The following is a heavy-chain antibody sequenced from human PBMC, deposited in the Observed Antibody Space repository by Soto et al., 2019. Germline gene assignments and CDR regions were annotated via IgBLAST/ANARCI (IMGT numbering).Heavy chain of an antibody. D-gene: IGHD6-19*01. CDR3: ARGGVEQWLVH. CDR1: GYTFTSYY. CDR2: INPSGGST. V-gene: IGHV1-46*01. Sequence: QVQLVQSGAEVKKPGASVKVSCKASGYTFTSYYMHWVRQAPGQGLEWMGIINPSGGSTSYAQKFQGRGTMTRDTSTSTVYMELSSLRSEDTAVYYGARGGVEQWLVHWGQGTLVTVSS. J-gene: IGHJ4*02.